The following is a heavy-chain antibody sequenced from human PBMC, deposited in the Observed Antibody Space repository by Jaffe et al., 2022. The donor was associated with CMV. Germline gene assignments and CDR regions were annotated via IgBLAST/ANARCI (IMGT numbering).Heavy chain of an antibody. J-gene: IGHJ6*03. V-gene: IGHV1-3*01. Sequence: QVQLVQSGAEVKKPGASVKVSCKASGYTFTSYAMHWVRQAPGQRLEWMGWINAGNGNTKYSQKFQGRVTITRDTSASTAYMELSSLRSEDTAVYYCARDIRNRPGIAAAGPMDVWGKGTTVTVSS. D-gene: IGHD6-13*01. CDR1: GYTFTSYA. CDR3: ARDIRNRPGIAAAGPMDV. CDR2: INAGNGNT.